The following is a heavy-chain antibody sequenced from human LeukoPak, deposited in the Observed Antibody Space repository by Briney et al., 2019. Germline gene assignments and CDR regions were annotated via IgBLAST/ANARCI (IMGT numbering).Heavy chain of an antibody. CDR2: IYYSGGT. J-gene: IGHJ4*02. CDR1: GGSISSTTYY. D-gene: IGHD3-22*01. V-gene: IGHV4-39*01. Sequence: TSETLSLTCTVSGGSISSTTYYWGWIRQPPGKGLEWIGSIYYSGGTYYNPSLKSRVTLSADTSKNQFSLKLSAVTAADTAVYYCARRSTYDSSGYYSRWGQGTLVTVSS. CDR3: ARRSTYDSSGYYSR.